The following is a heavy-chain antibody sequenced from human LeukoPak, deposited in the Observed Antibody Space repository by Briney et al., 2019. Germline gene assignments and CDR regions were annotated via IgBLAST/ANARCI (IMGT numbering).Heavy chain of an antibody. Sequence: SETLSLTCTVSGGSISSSSYYWGCIRQPPGKGLEWIGTIYYSGSTYYNPSLKSRVTISVDTSKNQFSLRLSSVTAADTAVYYCARHSSSLAYWYFDLWGRGTLVTVSS. J-gene: IGHJ2*01. CDR1: GGSISSSSYY. V-gene: IGHV4-39*01. CDR3: ARHSSSLAYWYFDL. CDR2: IYYSGST. D-gene: IGHD6-13*01.